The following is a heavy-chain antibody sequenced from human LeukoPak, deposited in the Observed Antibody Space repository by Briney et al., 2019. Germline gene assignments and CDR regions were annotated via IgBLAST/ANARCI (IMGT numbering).Heavy chain of an antibody. D-gene: IGHD3-10*01. CDR2: ISSSSSYI. V-gene: IGHV3-21*01. J-gene: IGHJ4*02. Sequence: GGSLRLSCAASGFTFSSYSMNWVRQAPGKGLEWVSSISSSSSYIYYADSVKGRFTISRDNAKNSLYLQMNSLRAEDTAVYYCARRYGGSGSYLIVGDYYFDYWGQGTLVTVSS. CDR3: ARRYGGSGSYLIVGDYYFDY. CDR1: GFTFSSYS.